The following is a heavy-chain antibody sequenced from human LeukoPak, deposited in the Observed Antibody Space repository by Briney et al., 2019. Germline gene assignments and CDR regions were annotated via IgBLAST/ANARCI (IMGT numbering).Heavy chain of an antibody. J-gene: IGHJ4*02. CDR2: VYYSGST. Sequence: SETLSLTCTVSGGSISTSSYYWGWIRQPPGMGLEWIGTVYYSGSTYYNPSLKSRVTISVDRPKNQFSLKLNSVTAADTAVYYCARRPATGTTDYYFDYWGQGTLVTVSS. CDR1: GGSISTSSYY. CDR3: ARRPATGTTDYYFDY. V-gene: IGHV4-39*01. D-gene: IGHD6-13*01.